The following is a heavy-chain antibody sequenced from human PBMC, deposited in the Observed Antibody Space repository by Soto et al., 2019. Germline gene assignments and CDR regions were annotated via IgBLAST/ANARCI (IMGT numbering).Heavy chain of an antibody. CDR1: GFTFSSYS. Sequence: GGSLRLSCAASGFTFSSYSMNWVRQAPGKGLEWVSSISSSSSYIYYADSVKGRFTISRDNAKNPLYLQMNSLRAEDTAVYYCARFTMIMAFDIWGQGTMVTVSS. V-gene: IGHV3-21*01. CDR2: ISSSSSYI. D-gene: IGHD3-22*01. J-gene: IGHJ3*02. CDR3: ARFTMIMAFDI.